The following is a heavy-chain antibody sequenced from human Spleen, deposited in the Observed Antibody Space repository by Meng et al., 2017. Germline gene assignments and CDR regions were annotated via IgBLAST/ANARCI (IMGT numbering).Heavy chain of an antibody. D-gene: IGHD6-19*01. J-gene: IGHJ4*01. Sequence: GESLKISCAASGFTFSSYGMHWVRQAPGKGLEWVAVIWYDGSNKYYADSVKGRFTISRDNSKNTLYLQMNSLRAEDTALYYCARVTAVADTYYFDYWGRGTRVNVSS. V-gene: IGHV3-33*01. CDR2: IWYDGSNK. CDR3: ARVTAVADTYYFDY. CDR1: GFTFSSYG.